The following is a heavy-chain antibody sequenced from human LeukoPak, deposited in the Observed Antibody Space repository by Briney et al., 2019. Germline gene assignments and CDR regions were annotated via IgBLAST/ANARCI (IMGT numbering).Heavy chain of an antibody. CDR2: INHSGST. Sequence: SETLSLTCAVYGGSLSGYYWSWIRQPPGKGLEWIGEINHSGSTNYNPSLKSRVTMSVDTSKNQFSLKLSSVTAADTAVYYCARGSPRGVAVAGTGWFDPWGQGTLVNVSS. D-gene: IGHD6-19*01. CDR1: GGSLSGYY. J-gene: IGHJ5*02. CDR3: ARGSPRGVAVAGTGWFDP. V-gene: IGHV4-34*01.